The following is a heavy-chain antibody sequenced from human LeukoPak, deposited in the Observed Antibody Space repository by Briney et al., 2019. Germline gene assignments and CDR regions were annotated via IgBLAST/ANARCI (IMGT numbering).Heavy chain of an antibody. Sequence: RGGSLRLSCAASGFTDSSNYMSWVRQAPGKGLEWVSVIYSGGSTYYADSVKGRFTISRDNSKNTLYLQMNSLRAEDTAVYYCARDRGGRLDYWGQGTLVTVSS. D-gene: IGHD5-12*01. V-gene: IGHV3-53*01. J-gene: IGHJ4*02. CDR1: GFTDSSNY. CDR3: ARDRGGRLDY. CDR2: IYSGGST.